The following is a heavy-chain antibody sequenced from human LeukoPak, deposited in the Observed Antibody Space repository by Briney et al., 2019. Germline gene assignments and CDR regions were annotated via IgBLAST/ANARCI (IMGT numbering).Heavy chain of an antibody. CDR3: ARGGYSIVDAFDI. CDR2: IYPGDSDN. D-gene: IGHD2-15*01. CDR1: GYSFTNYW. V-gene: IGHV5-51*01. J-gene: IGHJ3*02. Sequence: GESLKISCKGSGYSFTNYWIGWVRQMPGKGLEWMGIIYPGDSDNRYSPSFQGQVTISADKSISTAYLQWSSLKASDTTIYYCARGGYSIVDAFDIWGQGTLVTVSS.